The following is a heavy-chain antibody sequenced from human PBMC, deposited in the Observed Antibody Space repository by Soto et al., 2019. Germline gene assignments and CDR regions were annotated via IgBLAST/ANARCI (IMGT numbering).Heavy chain of an antibody. J-gene: IGHJ6*02. CDR1: GGSFSGYY. CDR3: ARASSSWYYYYGMDV. D-gene: IGHD6-13*01. CDR2: INHSGST. Sequence: SETLSLTCAVYGGSFSGYYWSWIRQPPGKGLEWIGEINHSGSTNYNPSLKSRVTISVDTSKNQFSLKLSSVTAADTAVYYCARASSSWYYYYGMDVWGQGTTVTAP. V-gene: IGHV4-34*01.